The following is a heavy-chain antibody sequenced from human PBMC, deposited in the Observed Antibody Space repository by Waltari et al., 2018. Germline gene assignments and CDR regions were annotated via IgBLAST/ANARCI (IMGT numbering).Heavy chain of an antibody. Sequence: EVQLVQSAAEVKKPGATVKISCKASGYTFTDYYMHWVQQAPGKGLEWMGRVDPEDGETIYAEKFQGRVTITADTSTDTAYMELSSLRSEDTAVYYCATARPDYYDSSGYRDYWGQGTLVTVSS. V-gene: IGHV1-69-2*01. D-gene: IGHD3-22*01. CDR2: VDPEDGET. J-gene: IGHJ4*02. CDR1: GYTFTDYY. CDR3: ATARPDYYDSSGYRDY.